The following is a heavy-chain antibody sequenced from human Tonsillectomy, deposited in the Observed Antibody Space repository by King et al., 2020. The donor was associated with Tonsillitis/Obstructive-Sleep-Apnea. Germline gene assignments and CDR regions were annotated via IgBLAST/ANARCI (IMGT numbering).Heavy chain of an antibody. CDR3: ARTDLVGGSHRYYYMDV. Sequence: VTLKESGPALVKPTQTLTLTCTFSGFSLSTSGMCVSWVRQPPGKALEWLARIDWDDDKYYTTSLRTRLTISKDTSKNQVVLTMTNMDPADTATYYCARTDLVGGSHRYYYMDVWGKGTTVTVSS. J-gene: IGHJ6*03. CDR1: GFSLSTSGMC. D-gene: IGHD1-26*01. V-gene: IGHV2-70*11. CDR2: IDWDDDK.